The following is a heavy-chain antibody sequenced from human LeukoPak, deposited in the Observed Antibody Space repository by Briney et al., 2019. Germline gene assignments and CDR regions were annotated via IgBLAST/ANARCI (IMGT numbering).Heavy chain of an antibody. CDR1: GFTFSSYS. D-gene: IGHD2-15*01. Sequence: GGSLRLSCAASGFTFSSYSMNWVRQAPGKGLEWVSSISSDSIYIYYADSVKGRFTISRDNAKNSLHLQMNSLRAEDTAVYYCARDVSRISDYWGQGTLVTVSS. CDR2: ISSDSIYI. CDR3: ARDVSRISDY. J-gene: IGHJ4*02. V-gene: IGHV3-21*06.